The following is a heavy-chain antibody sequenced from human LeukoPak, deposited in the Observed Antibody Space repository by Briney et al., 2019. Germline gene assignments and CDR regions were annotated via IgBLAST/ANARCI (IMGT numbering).Heavy chain of an antibody. D-gene: IGHD3-22*01. J-gene: IGHJ3*01. CDR1: GGSISSTSYY. Sequence: SETLSLTCAVSGGSISSTSYYWAWIRQPPGKGLEWIGTIYYSGSTYHNPSLKSRVTMSVDTSRNQFSLKLSSVDAADTAVYYCAKAGVRYFDSSGLYAFDFWGQGTTVTVSS. CDR3: AKAGVRYFDSSGLYAFDF. CDR2: IYYSGST. V-gene: IGHV4-39*01.